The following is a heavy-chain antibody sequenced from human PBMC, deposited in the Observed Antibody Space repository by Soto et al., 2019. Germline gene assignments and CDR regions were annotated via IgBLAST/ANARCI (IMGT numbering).Heavy chain of an antibody. CDR3: ARGGVDYYDSSGYYFSPYYCDY. J-gene: IGHJ4*02. D-gene: IGHD3-22*01. CDR1: GGSISSGGYS. V-gene: IGHV4-30-2*01. CDR2: IYHSGST. Sequence: QLQLQESGSGLVKPSQTLSLTCAVSGGSISSGGYSWSWIRQPPGKGLEWIGYIYHSGSTYYNPSIKSRVTIAVDRSKNQFSLKLSSVTAADTAVYYCARGGVDYYDSSGYYFSPYYCDYWGQGTLVTVSS.